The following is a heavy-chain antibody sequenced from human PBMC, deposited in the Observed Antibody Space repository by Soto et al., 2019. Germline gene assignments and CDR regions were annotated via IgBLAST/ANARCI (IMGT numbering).Heavy chain of an antibody. V-gene: IGHV1-58*02. J-gene: IGHJ6*03. CDR2: FVVGSGNT. CDR1: GFTFTSSA. CDR3: AAGYGRGTYYYGSGSYYYYYMDV. D-gene: IGHD3-10*01. Sequence: ASVKVSCKASGFTFTSSAMQWVRQARGQRLEWIGWFVVGSGNTNYAQKFQERVTITRDMSTSTAYMELSSLRSEDTAVYYCAAGYGRGTYYYGSGSYYYYYMDVWGKGTTVTVSS.